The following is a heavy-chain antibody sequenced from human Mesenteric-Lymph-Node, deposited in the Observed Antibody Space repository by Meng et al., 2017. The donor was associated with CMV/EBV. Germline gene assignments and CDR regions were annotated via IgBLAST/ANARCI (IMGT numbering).Heavy chain of an antibody. CDR1: GFTFSSYG. CDR3: AKDQRAVTMVREIYYYYGMDV. V-gene: IGHV3-30*02. D-gene: IGHD3-10*01. J-gene: IGHJ6*02. CDR2: IRYDGSNK. Sequence: GESLKISCAASGFTFSSYGMHWVRQAPGKGLEWVAFIRYDGSNKYYADSVKGRFTISGDNSKNTLYLQMNSLRAEDTAVYYCAKDQRAVTMVREIYYYYGMDVWGQGTTVTVSS.